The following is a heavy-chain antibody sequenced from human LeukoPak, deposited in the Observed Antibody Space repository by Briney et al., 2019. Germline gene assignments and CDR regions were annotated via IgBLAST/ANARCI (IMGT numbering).Heavy chain of an antibody. V-gene: IGHV1-8*01. CDR2: MNPNNGNT. D-gene: IGHD3-22*01. Sequence: ASVKVSCRASGFTFTSYDINWVRQASGQGLEWMGWMNPNNGNTGYAQKFQGRVTMTRDTSASTAYMELSSLRSEDTAVYYCARAPMDYYDSSGRFHYFDYWGQGTLVTVSS. J-gene: IGHJ4*02. CDR3: ARAPMDYYDSSGRFHYFDY. CDR1: GFTFTSYD.